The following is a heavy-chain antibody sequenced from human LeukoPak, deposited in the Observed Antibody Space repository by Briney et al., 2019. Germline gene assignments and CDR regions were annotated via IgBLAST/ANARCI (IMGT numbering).Heavy chain of an antibody. CDR1: GFTFSDYY. CDR3: ARSGYRSGWYFLSVPFDS. Sequence: GGSLRLSCAASGFTFSDYYMSWIRQAPGKGLEWVSSISTSSSYIYYADSVKGRFTISRDNAKNSLYLQMNSLRAEDTAVYYCARSGYRSGWYFLSVPFDSWGQGTPVTVSS. J-gene: IGHJ4*02. CDR2: ISTSSSYI. V-gene: IGHV3-11*06. D-gene: IGHD6-19*01.